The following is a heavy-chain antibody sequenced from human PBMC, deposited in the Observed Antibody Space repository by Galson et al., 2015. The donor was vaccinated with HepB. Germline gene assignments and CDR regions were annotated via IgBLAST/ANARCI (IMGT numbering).Heavy chain of an antibody. CDR3: ARLKAVAAAGAGYLDY. J-gene: IGHJ4*02. D-gene: IGHD6-13*01. CDR1: GLSSGTNW. CDR2: IDLDESET. V-gene: IGHV5-51*03. Sequence: QSGAEVKKPGESLRISCKVSGLSSGTNWIAWVRQMPEKGLELIGIIDLDESETRYSPSFEGQVTISADGSIDTAYLQWSSLKASDSAIYFCARLKAVAAAGAGYLDYWGQGALITASS.